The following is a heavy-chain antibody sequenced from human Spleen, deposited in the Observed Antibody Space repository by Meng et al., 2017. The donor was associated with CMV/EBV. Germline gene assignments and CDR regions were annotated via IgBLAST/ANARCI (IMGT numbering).Heavy chain of an antibody. V-gene: IGHV3-30*02. Sequence: GESLKISCAASGFTFSSYSMNWVRQAPGKGLEWVAFIRYDGSDKFYGDSVKGRLTISRDNSKKRLYLQMNSLRAEDTAVYYCAKDRSISHYHYYGMDVWGQGTTVTVSS. CDR1: GFTFSSYS. D-gene: IGHD3-3*02. CDR2: IRYDGSDK. CDR3: AKDRSISHYHYYGMDV. J-gene: IGHJ6*02.